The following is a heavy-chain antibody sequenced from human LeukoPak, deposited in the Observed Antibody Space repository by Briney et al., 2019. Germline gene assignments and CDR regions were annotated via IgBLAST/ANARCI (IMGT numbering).Heavy chain of an antibody. J-gene: IGHJ3*02. CDR1: GFTFSSYG. V-gene: IGHV3-30*02. D-gene: IGHD6-13*01. Sequence: GGSLRLSCAASGFTFSSYGMHWVRQAPGKGLEWVAFIRYDGSNKYYADSVKGRFTISRDNSKNTLYLQMNSLRAEDTAVYYCAKDQYSSSWYGYAFDIWGQGTMVTVSS. CDR3: AKDQYSSSWYGYAFDI. CDR2: IRYDGSNK.